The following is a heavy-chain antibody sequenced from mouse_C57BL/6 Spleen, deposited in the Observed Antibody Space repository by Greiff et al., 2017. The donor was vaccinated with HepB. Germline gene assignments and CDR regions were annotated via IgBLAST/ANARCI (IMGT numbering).Heavy chain of an antibody. Sequence: EVHLVESGGDLVKPGGSLKLSCAASGFTFSSYGMSWVRQTPDKRLEWVATISSGGSYTYYPDSVKGRFTISRDNAKNTLYLQMSSLTSEDTAMYYCARQDDGSSYAFAYWGQGTLVTVSA. V-gene: IGHV5-6*01. CDR2: ISSGGSYT. J-gene: IGHJ3*01. CDR3: ARQDDGSSYAFAY. CDR1: GFTFSSYG. D-gene: IGHD1-1*01.